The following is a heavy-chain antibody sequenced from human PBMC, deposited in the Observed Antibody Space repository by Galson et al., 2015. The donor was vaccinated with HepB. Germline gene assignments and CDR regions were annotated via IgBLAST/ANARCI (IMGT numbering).Heavy chain of an antibody. CDR2: IIPIFGTA. CDR3: ARGPRPGYSSYFDY. CDR1: GGTFSSYA. J-gene: IGHJ4*02. Sequence: SVKVSCKASGGTFSSYAISWVRQAPGQGLEWMGGIIPIFGTANYAQKFQGRVTITADESTSTAYMELSSLRSEDTAVYYCARGPRPGYSSYFDYWGQGALVTVSS. D-gene: IGHD1-1*01. V-gene: IGHV1-69*13.